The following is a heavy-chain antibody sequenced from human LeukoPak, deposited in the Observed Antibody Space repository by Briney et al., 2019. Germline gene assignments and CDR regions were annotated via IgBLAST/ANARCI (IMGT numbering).Heavy chain of an antibody. CDR2: ISYDGSNK. CDR1: GFTFSSYG. D-gene: IGHD3-3*01. V-gene: IGHV3-30*18. CDR3: AKDPHSYDFWSGYWADGMDV. J-gene: IGHJ6*02. Sequence: GRSLRLSCAASGFTFSSYGMHWVRQAPGKGLEWVAVISYDGSNKYYADSVKGRFTISRDNSKNTLYLQMNSLRAEDTAVYYCAKDPHSYDFWSGYWADGMDVRGQGTTVTVSS.